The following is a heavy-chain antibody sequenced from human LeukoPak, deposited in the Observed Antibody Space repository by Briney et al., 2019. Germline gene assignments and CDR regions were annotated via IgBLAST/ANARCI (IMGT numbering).Heavy chain of an antibody. CDR2: IKQDGSEK. D-gene: IGHD3-22*01. CDR1: GFTFNSYW. CDR3: ARDENYYDSSGYFSLFDY. Sequence: GGSLRLSCAASGFTFNSYWMSWVRQAPGKGLEWVANIKQDGSEKYYVDSVKGRFTISRDNAKNSLYLQMNSLRAEDTAVYYCARDENYYDSSGYFSLFDYWGQGTLVTVSS. V-gene: IGHV3-7*01. J-gene: IGHJ4*02.